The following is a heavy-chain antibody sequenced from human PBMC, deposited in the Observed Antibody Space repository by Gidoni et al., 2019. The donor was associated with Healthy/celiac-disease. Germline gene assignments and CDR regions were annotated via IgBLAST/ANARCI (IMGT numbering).Heavy chain of an antibody. CDR3: ARDGSYSSSWYWPVGFDY. V-gene: IGHV4-4*07. D-gene: IGHD6-13*01. CDR2: IYTSGRP. Sequence: QVQLPESGPGLVKPSETLSLTCTVSGGSLSSYYWSWIRQPAGQGLEWCGLIYTSGRPNYNPSLKSRVTMSVDTSKNQFSLKLSSVTAADTAVYYCARDGSYSSSWYWPVGFDYWGQGTLVTVSS. J-gene: IGHJ4*02. CDR1: GGSLSSYY.